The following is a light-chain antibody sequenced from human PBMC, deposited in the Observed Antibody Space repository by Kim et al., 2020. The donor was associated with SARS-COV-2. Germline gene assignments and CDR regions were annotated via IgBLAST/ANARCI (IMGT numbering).Light chain of an antibody. CDR2: DIN. Sequence: GQSITISCTVTIRDIGGYNYVSWYQQHPGKAPKLMIYDINKWPSGVSNRFSGSKSGNTASLTISGLQAEDEADYYCSSYTSSNTLVFGGGTQLTVL. J-gene: IGLJ2*01. CDR1: IRDIGGYNY. V-gene: IGLV2-14*04. CDR3: SSYTSSNTLV.